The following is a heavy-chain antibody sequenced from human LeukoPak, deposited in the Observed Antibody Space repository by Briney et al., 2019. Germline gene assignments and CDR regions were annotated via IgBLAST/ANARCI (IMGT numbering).Heavy chain of an antibody. V-gene: IGHV1-46*01. J-gene: IGHJ5*02. D-gene: IGHD2-2*02. CDR2: INPSGGST. CDR1: GYTFTSYY. Sequence: ASVKVSCKASGYTFTSYYIHWVRQAPGQGLEWMGIINPSGGSTIYAQKFQGRVTMTRDMSTSTVYMELSSLRSEDTAVYYCASDGVPAAIREENWFDPRGQGTLVTVSS. CDR3: ASDGVPAAIREENWFDP.